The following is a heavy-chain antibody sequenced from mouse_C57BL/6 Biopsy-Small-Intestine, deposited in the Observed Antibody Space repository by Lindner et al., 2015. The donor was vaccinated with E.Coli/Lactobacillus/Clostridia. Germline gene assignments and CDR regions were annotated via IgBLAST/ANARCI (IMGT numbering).Heavy chain of an antibody. D-gene: IGHD1-1*01. V-gene: IGHV1-81*01. CDR3: ASRPRYSSSWYENYYYGMDV. CDR2: IIPIFGTA. Sequence: SVKVSCKASGGTFSSYAISWVRQAPRQGLEWMGGIIPIFGTANYAQKFQGRVTITADESTSTAYMELSSLRSEDTAVYYCASRPRYSSSWYENYYYGMDVWGQGTTVTVSS. J-gene: IGHJ1*01. CDR1: GGTFSSYA.